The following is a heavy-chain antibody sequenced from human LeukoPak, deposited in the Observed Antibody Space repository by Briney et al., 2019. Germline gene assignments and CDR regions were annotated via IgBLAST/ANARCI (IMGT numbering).Heavy chain of an antibody. J-gene: IGHJ4*02. V-gene: IGHV3-43*02. CDR2: ITGDGGST. CDR3: TKPVLATIMPDF. D-gene: IGHD5-12*01. CDR1: GFTFDDYA. Sequence: GGSLRLSCAASGFTFDDYAMPWVRQAPGKGLEWVSLITGDGGSTYYAGSVKARFTISRANSKNSLYLQMNSLRTEDTAVYYCTKPVLATIMPDFWGQGTLVTVSS.